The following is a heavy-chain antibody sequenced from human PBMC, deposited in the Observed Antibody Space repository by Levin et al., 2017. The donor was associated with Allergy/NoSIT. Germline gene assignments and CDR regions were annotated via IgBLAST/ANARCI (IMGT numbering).Heavy chain of an antibody. CDR3: AKGEYGYPWPRFDY. CDR1: GFTFSDYA. D-gene: IGHD5-18*01. Sequence: GGSLRLSCAASGFTFSDYAMTWVRQAPGKGLEWVSVFSGSDDRTYYADSVKGRFTISRDNSKNTLYLQMNSLRVDDTALYYCAKGEYGYPWPRFDYWGRGTLVTVSS. CDR2: FSGSDDRT. V-gene: IGHV3-23*01. J-gene: IGHJ4*02.